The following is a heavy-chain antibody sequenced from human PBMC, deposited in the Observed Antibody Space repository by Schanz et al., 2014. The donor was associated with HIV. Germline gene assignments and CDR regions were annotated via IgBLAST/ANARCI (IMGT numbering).Heavy chain of an antibody. CDR1: NGSFSEYH. D-gene: IGHD2-21*01. CDR3: ARGHTRRRVIQESLINFNWFDP. CDR2: IIHNGVI. V-gene: IGHV4-34*02. Sequence: QVQLQQWGAGLLKPSETLSLTCAVYNGSFSEYHWTWIRQSPGKGLEWIGEIIHNGVINYNPSLKTRLPISLATAMNQFSLRLTSVTAADTAVYFCARGHTRRRVIQESLINFNWFDPWGHGILVTVSS. J-gene: IGHJ5*02.